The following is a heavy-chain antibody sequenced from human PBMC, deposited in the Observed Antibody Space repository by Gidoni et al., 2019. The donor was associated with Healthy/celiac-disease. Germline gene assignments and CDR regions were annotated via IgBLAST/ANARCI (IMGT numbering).Heavy chain of an antibody. CDR1: GSTFTSYY. Sequence: QVQLVQSGAEVKKPGASVKVSCKASGSTFTSYYTHWVRRAPGQGLEWMGITNTGGGSRSYEEKFQGRVTMTRNTSTSTVYMELSSLRSEDTAVYYCARAGYSSGWPHFDYWGQGTLVTVSS. CDR2: TNTGGGSR. J-gene: IGHJ4*02. CDR3: ARAGYSSGWPHFDY. D-gene: IGHD6-19*01. V-gene: IGHV1-46*01.